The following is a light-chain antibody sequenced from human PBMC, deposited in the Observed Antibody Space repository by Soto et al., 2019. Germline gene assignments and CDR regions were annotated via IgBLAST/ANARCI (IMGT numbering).Light chain of an antibody. J-gene: IGKJ1*01. CDR2: AAS. Sequence: EIVLTQSPGTLSLSPGERATVSCRASQSVSSSSLAWYQQKPGQPPRLLIYAASTRATGITDRFSGSGSGTDFSLTISRLEPEDFAVYYCQQYCSSPRTFGQGTKVDIK. CDR1: QSVSSSS. CDR3: QQYCSSPRT. V-gene: IGKV3-20*01.